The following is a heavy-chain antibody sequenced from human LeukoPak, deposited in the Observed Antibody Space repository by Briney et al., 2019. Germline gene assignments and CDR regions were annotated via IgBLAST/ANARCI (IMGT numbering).Heavy chain of an antibody. J-gene: IGHJ6*02. CDR1: GFTFSSYE. CDR3: ARDRAAPRAYYYYGMDV. D-gene: IGHD6-6*01. Sequence: GGSLGLSCAASGFTFSSYEMNWVRQAPGKGLEWVSYISSSGSTIYYADSVKGRFTISRDNAKNSLYLQMNSLRAEDTAVYYCARDRAAPRAYYYYGMDVWGQGTTVTVSS. CDR2: ISSSGSTI. V-gene: IGHV3-48*03.